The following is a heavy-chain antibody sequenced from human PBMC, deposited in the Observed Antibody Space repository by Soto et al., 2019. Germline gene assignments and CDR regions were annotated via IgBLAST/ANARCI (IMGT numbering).Heavy chain of an antibody. CDR3: AIHWVSGSCLDAFDI. Sequence: QLQLQESGPGLVKPSETLSLTCTVSGGSISSSSYYWGWIRQPPGKGLEWIGSIYYSGSTYYNPSLKSRVTISVDPSTNQFSLKLRSVTAADPAVYYCAIHWVSGSCLDAFDIWGQGTMVTVSS. D-gene: IGHD1-26*01. CDR2: IYYSGST. CDR1: GGSISSSSYY. J-gene: IGHJ3*02. V-gene: IGHV4-39*01.